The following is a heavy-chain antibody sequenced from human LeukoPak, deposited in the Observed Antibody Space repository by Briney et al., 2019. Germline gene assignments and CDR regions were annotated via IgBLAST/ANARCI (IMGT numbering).Heavy chain of an antibody. V-gene: IGHV4-34*01. CDR1: GGSFSGYY. CDR3: ARGYYDFWSGCLDY. Sequence: SETLSLTCAVYGGSFSGYYWSWIRQPPGKGLEWIGEINHSGSTNYNPSLKSRVTISVDTSKNQFSLKLSFVTAADTAVYYCARGYYDFWSGCLDYWGQGTLVTVSS. CDR2: INHSGST. D-gene: IGHD3-3*01. J-gene: IGHJ4*02.